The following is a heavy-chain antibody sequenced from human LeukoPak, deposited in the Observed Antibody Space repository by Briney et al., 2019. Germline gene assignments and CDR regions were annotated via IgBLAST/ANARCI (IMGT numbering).Heavy chain of an antibody. Sequence: SETLSLTCTVSSGSISRSTYYWGWIRQPPGKGLEWIGSIHYSGSTYYNPSLKSRVIISLDTSKSQFSLKVSSVTAADTAVYYCARKYTSSWYPGLDFDSWGQGTLVTVSS. CDR1: SGSISRSTYY. CDR2: IHYSGST. CDR3: ARKYTSSWYPGLDFDS. J-gene: IGHJ4*02. D-gene: IGHD6-13*01. V-gene: IGHV4-39*01.